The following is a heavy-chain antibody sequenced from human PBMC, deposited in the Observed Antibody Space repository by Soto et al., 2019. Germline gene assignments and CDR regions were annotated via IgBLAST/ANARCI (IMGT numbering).Heavy chain of an antibody. CDR1: GYSFTSYW. Sequence: GESLKISCKGSGYSFTSYWIGWVRQMPGKGLEWMGIIYPGDSDTRYSPSFQGQVTISADKSISTAYLQWSSLKASDNAMYYWARVLLPGGQWLDPTYYYGRDVWGQGTTVTVSS. J-gene: IGHJ6*02. CDR3: ARVLLPGGQWLDPTYYYGRDV. CDR2: IYPGDSDT. D-gene: IGHD6-19*01. V-gene: IGHV5-51*01.